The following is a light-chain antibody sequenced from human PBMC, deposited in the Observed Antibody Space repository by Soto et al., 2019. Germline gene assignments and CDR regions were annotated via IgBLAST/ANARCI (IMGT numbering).Light chain of an antibody. CDR1: SSDVGGYNY. CDR3: SSFAGGGNPVL. CDR2: EVT. V-gene: IGLV2-8*01. J-gene: IGLJ2*01. Sequence: QSALTQPPSAAGSLGQSVTISCTGTSSDVGGYNYVSWHQQHPGKAPKLMSYEVTERPSGVPDRFSGSKSGNTASLTVSGLQAEDEADYSVSSFAGGGNPVLFGGGTNLTVL.